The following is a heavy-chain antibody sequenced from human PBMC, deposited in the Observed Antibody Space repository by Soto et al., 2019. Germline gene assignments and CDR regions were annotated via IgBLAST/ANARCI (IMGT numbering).Heavy chain of an antibody. V-gene: IGHV4-59*01. CDR2: IYYSGST. J-gene: IGHJ5*02. Sequence: SETLSLTCTVSGGSISSYYWSWIRQPPGKGLEWIGYIYYSGSTNYNPSLKSRVTISVDTSKNQFSLKLSSVTAADTAVYYCARVGRSNWFDPWGQGTLVTVSS. CDR3: ARVGRSNWFDP. CDR1: GGSISSYY.